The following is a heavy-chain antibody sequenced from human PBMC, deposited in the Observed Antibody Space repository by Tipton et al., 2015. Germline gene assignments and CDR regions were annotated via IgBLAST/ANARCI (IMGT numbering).Heavy chain of an antibody. D-gene: IGHD3-3*01. V-gene: IGHV4-61*01. CDR3: ARLEVADPSGLHY. J-gene: IGHJ4*02. CDR1: GGSVSRGSYY. Sequence: TLSLTCTVSGGSVSRGSYYWSWIRQPPGKGLQWIGYIYYSGSTNYNPSLKSRVTISVDTSKNQFSLRLSSVTAADTAVYYCARLEVADPSGLHYWGQGTLVTVSS. CDR2: IYYSGST.